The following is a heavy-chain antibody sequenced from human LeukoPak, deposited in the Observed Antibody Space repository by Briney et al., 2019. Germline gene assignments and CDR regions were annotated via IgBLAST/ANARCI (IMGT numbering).Heavy chain of an antibody. D-gene: IGHD3-3*01. J-gene: IGHJ5*02. CDR2: ISAYNGNT. V-gene: IGHV1-18*01. CDR3: AREGDSGFWSGCRFNWFDP. CDR1: GYTFTSYG. Sequence: ASVKVSCKASGYTFTSYGISWVRQAPGQGLEWMGWISAYNGNTNYAQKLQGRVTMTTDTSTSTAYMELRSLRSDDTAVYYCAREGDSGFWSGCRFNWFDPWGQGTLVTVSS.